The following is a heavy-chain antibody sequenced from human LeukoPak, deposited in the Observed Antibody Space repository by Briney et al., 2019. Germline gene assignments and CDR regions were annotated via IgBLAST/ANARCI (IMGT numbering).Heavy chain of an antibody. CDR2: IYTSGST. Sequence: SETLSLTCTVSGGSISSYYWSWIRQPAGKGLEWIGRIYTSGSTNYNPSLKSRVTMSVDTSKNQFSLKLSSVTAADTAVYYCARDRIQMPAATDDAFDIWGQGTMVTVSS. CDR3: ARDRIQMPAATDDAFDI. J-gene: IGHJ3*02. CDR1: GGSISSYY. D-gene: IGHD2-15*01. V-gene: IGHV4-4*07.